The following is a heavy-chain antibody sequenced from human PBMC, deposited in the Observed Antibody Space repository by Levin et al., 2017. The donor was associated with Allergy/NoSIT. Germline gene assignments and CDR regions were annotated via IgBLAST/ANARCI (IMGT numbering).Heavy chain of an antibody. V-gene: IGHV4-59*08. CDR2: IYYSGST. CDR3: ARHATYGDHDY. J-gene: IGHJ4*02. Sequence: SQTLSLTCTVSGGSISSYYWSWLRPPPGKGLEWIGYIYYSGSTNYNPSLKSRVTISVDTSKNQFSLKLSSVTAADTAVYYCARHATYGDHDYWGQGTLVTVSS. D-gene: IGHD4-17*01. CDR1: GGSISSYY.